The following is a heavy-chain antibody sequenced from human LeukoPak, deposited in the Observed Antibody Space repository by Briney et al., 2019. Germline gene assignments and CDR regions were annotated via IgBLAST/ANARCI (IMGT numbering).Heavy chain of an antibody. CDR1: GFTFSDYA. CDR2: ISYDGNNK. J-gene: IGHJ4*02. D-gene: IGHD3-9*01. Sequence: GGSLRLSCAASGFTFSDYATHWVRQAPGKGLEGVADISYDGNNKYYADSVKGRLTISRDNSKSTLYLQMNSLRAEDTATYYCARSPYYDILAGFYYYFDYWGQGTLVTVSS. CDR3: ARSPYYDILAGFYYYFDY. V-gene: IGHV3-30-3*01.